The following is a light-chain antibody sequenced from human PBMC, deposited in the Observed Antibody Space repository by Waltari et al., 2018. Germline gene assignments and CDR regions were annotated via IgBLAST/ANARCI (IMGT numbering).Light chain of an antibody. CDR3: CSYAGSLWV. V-gene: IGLV2-23*01. CDR1: SSDVGRYNL. Sequence: QSALTQPASVSGSPGPSITIPCTGTSSDVGRYNLVSWYQQHPGKAPKLMIYEGSKRPSGVSNRFSGSKSGNTASLTISGLQAEDEADYYCCSYAGSLWVFGGGTKLTVL. J-gene: IGLJ3*02. CDR2: EGS.